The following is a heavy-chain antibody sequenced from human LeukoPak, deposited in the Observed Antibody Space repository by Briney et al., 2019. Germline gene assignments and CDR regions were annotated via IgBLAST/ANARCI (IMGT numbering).Heavy chain of an antibody. Sequence: GGSLRLSCAASGFTFSSYAMSWVRQAPGKGLEWVSAMSGSGGSTYYADSVKGRFTISRDNSKNTLYLQMNSLRAEDTAVYYCAKDGQRAGNYYYYYLDVWGKGTTVTVSS. J-gene: IGHJ6*03. V-gene: IGHV3-23*01. CDR3: AKDGQRAGNYYYYYLDV. CDR2: MSGSGGST. CDR1: GFTFSSYA.